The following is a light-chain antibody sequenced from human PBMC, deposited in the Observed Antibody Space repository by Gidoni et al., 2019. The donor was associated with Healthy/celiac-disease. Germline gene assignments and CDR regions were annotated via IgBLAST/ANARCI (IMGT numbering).Light chain of an antibody. V-gene: IGLV1-40*01. CDR1: SSNIGAGYE. CDR3: QSYDSSLSGRVV. CDR2: GNS. J-gene: IGLJ2*01. Sequence: QSVLPQPPSSSGAPGQRVTISCPGRSSNIGAGYEVHWYQQLPGTAPKLLIYGNSNRPSGVPDRFSGSKSGTSASLAITGLQAEDEADYYCQSYDSSLSGRVVFGGGTKLTVL.